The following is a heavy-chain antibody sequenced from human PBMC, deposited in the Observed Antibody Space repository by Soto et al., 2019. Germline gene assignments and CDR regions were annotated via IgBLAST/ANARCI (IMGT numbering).Heavy chain of an antibody. Sequence: EVQLLESGGGLVQPGQSLRLSCVASGFTFTTFGMIWVRQAPGKGLEWVSGVDSNGGYTYYADSVKGRFTISTDNSQNALYLNLNSLRVEDTALYYCAKRQSGDASGVDFWGRGPLVTVSS. CDR2: VDSNGGYT. V-gene: IGHV3-23*05. CDR1: GFTFTTFG. D-gene: IGHD3-16*01. CDR3: AKRQSGDASGVDF. J-gene: IGHJ4*02.